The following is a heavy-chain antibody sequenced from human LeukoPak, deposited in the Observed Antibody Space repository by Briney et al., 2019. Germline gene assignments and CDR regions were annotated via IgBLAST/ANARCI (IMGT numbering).Heavy chain of an antibody. CDR1: GFTFSTYA. V-gene: IGHV3-23*01. CDR2: ISGSGGGT. CDR3: AKDPEEWFYWYFDL. J-gene: IGHJ2*01. D-gene: IGHD3-3*01. Sequence: GGSQRLSCVASGFTFSTYAMTWVRQAPGKGLGWVSGISGSGGGTHYADSVKGRFTISRDNSKNTLYLQMNSLRAEDTAVYYCAKDPEEWFYWYFDLWGRGTLVTVFS.